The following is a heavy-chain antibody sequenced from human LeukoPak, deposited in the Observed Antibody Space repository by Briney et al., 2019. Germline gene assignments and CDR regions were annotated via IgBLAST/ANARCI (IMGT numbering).Heavy chain of an antibody. CDR2: LYPDDSDT. CDR1: GYNVTTYW. J-gene: IGHJ4*02. Sequence: GESLKISCQSSGYNVTTYWIGWVRQMPGKGLEWMGILYPDDSDTRYSPSFRGQVTLSADKSTNTAYLQWSSLRASDSAIYYCARVELNYYDTTAYYLGYWGQGTLVTVSS. CDR3: ARVELNYYDTTAYYLGY. V-gene: IGHV5-51*01. D-gene: IGHD3-22*01.